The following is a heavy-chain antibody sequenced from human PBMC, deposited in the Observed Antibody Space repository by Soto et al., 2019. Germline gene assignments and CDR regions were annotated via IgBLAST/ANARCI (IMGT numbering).Heavy chain of an antibody. CDR2: ISGSGSNK. Sequence: GGSLRLSCAASGFTFSSYAMSWVRQAPGKGLEWVAGISGSGSNKYYGDSVRGRFTISRDNSKNTLYLQMNSLRAEDTAVYYCARDGYCSGGSCYSVPVFDYWGQGTLVTVSS. J-gene: IGHJ4*02. CDR3: ARDGYCSGGSCYSVPVFDY. D-gene: IGHD2-15*01. CDR1: GFTFSSYA. V-gene: IGHV3-23*01.